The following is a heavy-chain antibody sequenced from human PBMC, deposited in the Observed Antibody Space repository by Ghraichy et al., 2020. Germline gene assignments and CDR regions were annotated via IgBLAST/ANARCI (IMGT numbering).Heavy chain of an antibody. CDR3: ARGEGGTTLFDS. CDR2: IYNGGST. J-gene: IGHJ4*02. CDR1: GFTVSSNY. D-gene: IGHD2/OR15-2a*01. Sequence: GGSLRLSCAASGFTVSSNYISWVRQAPGKGLEWVSVIYNGGSTFYADSVKGRFTISRDNSKNTLYLQMNSLRAEDTAVYYCARGEGGTTLFDSWGQGTLVTVSS. V-gene: IGHV3-53*01.